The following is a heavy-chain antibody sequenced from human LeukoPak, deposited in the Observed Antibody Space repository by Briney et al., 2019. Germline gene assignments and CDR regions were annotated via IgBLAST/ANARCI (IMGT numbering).Heavy chain of an antibody. V-gene: IGHV3-21*04. CDR1: GFTFNSYA. D-gene: IGHD3-10*01. J-gene: IGHJ4*02. CDR3: AKAHMVRGVFYPFDY. Sequence: GGSLRLTCAASGFTFNSYAMNWVRQAPGKGLEWVSAITATSLHIYYADSVKGRFTISRDNAKNSLYLQMNSLRAEDTALYYCAKAHMVRGVFYPFDYWGQGTLVTVSS. CDR2: ITATSLHI.